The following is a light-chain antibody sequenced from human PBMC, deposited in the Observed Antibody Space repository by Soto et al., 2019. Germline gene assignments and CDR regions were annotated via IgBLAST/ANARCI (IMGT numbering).Light chain of an antibody. CDR1: SGHSSYA. J-gene: IGLJ2*01. CDR2: LNTDGSH. V-gene: IGLV4-69*01. Sequence: QLVLTQSPSASASLGASVKLTCTLSSGHSSYAIAWHQQQPGKGPRYLMKLNTDGSHSKGDGIPDRFSGSSSGAERYLTISSLQSEDEADYYCQTWDTGTHVVFGGGTKLTVL. CDR3: QTWDTGTHVV.